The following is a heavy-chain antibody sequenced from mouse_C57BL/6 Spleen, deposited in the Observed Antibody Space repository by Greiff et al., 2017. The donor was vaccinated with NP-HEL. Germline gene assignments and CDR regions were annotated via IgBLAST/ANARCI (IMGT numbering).Heavy chain of an antibody. V-gene: IGHV3-6*01. CDR3: AIYYYGLDY. J-gene: IGHJ2*01. CDR2: ISYDGSN. Sequence: EVQLVESGPGLVKPSQSLSLTCSVTGYSITSDYYWNWIRQFPGNKLEWMGYISYDGSNNYNPSLKNRISITRDTSKNQFFLKLNSVTTEDTATYYCAIYYYGLDYWGQGTTLTVSS. D-gene: IGHD1-1*01. CDR1: GYSITSDYY.